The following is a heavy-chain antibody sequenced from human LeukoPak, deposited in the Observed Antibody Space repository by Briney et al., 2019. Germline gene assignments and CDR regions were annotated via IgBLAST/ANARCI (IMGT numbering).Heavy chain of an antibody. J-gene: IGHJ3*02. CDR1: GFTFSSYG. Sequence: GRSLRLSCAASGFTFSSYGMHWVRQAPGKGLEWVAVIWYDGSNKYYADSVKGRFTISRDNSKNTLHLQMNILRAEDTAVYYWAKEGPGQDAFDIWGQGTMVSVS. CDR2: IWYDGSNK. V-gene: IGHV3-33*06. CDR3: AKEGPGQDAFDI.